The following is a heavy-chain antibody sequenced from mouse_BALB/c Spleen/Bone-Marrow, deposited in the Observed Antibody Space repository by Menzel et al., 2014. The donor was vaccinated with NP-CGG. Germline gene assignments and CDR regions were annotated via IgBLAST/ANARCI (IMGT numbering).Heavy chain of an antibody. Sequence: QVQLQQPGGELMKPGVSVKISCKATGYTFSNYWIQWVKQRPGHGPEWIGEILPGGDNTNYNEKFKGKATFTADTSSNTAYMQLSSLTSEDSAVYYCARGNPFDFWGQGTTLTVSS. CDR2: ILPGGDNT. V-gene: IGHV1-9*01. CDR1: GYTFSNYW. J-gene: IGHJ2*01. CDR3: ARGNPFDF.